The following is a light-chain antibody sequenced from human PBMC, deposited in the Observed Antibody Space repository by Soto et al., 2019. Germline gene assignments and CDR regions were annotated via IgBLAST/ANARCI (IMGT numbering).Light chain of an antibody. CDR1: QDISNY. J-gene: IGKJ1*01. Sequence: DIQMTQSPSSLSASVGDRVTITYQASQDISNYLNWYQQKPGKAPKLLISDASNLETEVPSRFSGSGSGTDFTFTISSLKPEDIATDYCQQYDNRWTFGQGTKVEIE. CDR3: QQYDNRWT. CDR2: DAS. V-gene: IGKV1-33*01.